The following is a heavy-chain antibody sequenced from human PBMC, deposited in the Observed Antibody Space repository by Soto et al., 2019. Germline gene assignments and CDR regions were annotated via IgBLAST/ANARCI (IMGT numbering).Heavy chain of an antibody. CDR1: GGSVSSGSYY. V-gene: IGHV4-61*01. CDR3: ARLGTMILGPIDY. J-gene: IGHJ4*02. D-gene: IGHD3-22*01. Sequence: QVQLQESGPGPVKPSETLSLTCTVSGGSVSSGSYYWSWIRQPPGKGLEWIGYIYYSGSTNYNPSLKSRVTISVDTSKNQFSLKLSSVTAADTAVYYCARLGTMILGPIDYWGQGTLVTVSS. CDR2: IYYSGST.